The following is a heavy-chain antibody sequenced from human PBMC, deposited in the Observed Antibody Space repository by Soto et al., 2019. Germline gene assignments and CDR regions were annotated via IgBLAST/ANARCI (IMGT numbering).Heavy chain of an antibody. CDR1: GFTFSIYA. J-gene: IGHJ2*01. V-gene: IGHV3-30-3*01. CDR2: ISYDGSNK. D-gene: IGHD4-4*01. Sequence: VQLVESGGGVVQPGRSLRLSCAASGFTFSIYAMHWVRQAPGKGLEWVAVISYDGSNKYYADSVKGRFTISRDNSKNTLYLQMNSLRAEDTAVYYCARPLWRDDYNWGYFDLWGRGTLVTVSS. CDR3: ARPLWRDDYNWGYFDL.